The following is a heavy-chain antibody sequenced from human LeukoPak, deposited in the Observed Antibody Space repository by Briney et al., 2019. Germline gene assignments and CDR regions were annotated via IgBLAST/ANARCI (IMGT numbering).Heavy chain of an antibody. D-gene: IGHD2-15*01. V-gene: IGHV3-15*01. J-gene: IGHJ4*02. CDR1: GFTFSSAW. Sequence: GGSLRLSCAASGFTFSSAWMSWVRQAPGKGPEWVGRIKSKTDGGTTDYAAPVKGRFTISRDDSKNTLYLQMNSLKTEDTAVYYCTRSVSAYCSGGSCYGWIYYFDYWGQGTLVTVSS. CDR2: IKSKTDGGTT. CDR3: TRSVSAYCSGGSCYGWIYYFDY.